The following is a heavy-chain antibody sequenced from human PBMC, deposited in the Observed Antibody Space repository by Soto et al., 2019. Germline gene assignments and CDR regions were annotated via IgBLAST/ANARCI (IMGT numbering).Heavy chain of an antibody. CDR2: INAGSGNT. J-gene: IGHJ5*02. D-gene: IGHD2-21*01. CDR1: GYTFTSYA. CDR3: ARDKAPVIVNNWFDP. V-gene: IGHV1-3*01. Sequence: ASVKVSCKASGYTFTSYAMHWVRQAPGQRLEWMGWINAGSGNTKYSQKFQGRVTITRDTSASTAYMELSSLRSEDTAVYYCARDKAPVIVNNWFDPWGQGTLVTVSS.